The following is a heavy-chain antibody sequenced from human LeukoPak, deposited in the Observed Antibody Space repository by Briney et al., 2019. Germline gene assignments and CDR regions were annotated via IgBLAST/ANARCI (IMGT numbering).Heavy chain of an antibody. CDR1: GGSFSGYY. CDR2: INHSGST. CDR3: AREASPRAFDI. V-gene: IGHV4-34*01. J-gene: IGHJ3*02. Sequence: SETLSLTCAAYGGSFSGYYWSWIRQPPGKGLEWIGEINHSGSTNYNPSLKSRVTISVDTSKNQFSLKLSSVTAADTAVYYCAREASPRAFDIWGQGTMVTVSS.